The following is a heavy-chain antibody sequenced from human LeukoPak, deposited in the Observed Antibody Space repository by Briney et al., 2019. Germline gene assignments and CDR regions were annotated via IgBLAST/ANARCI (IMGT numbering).Heavy chain of an antibody. CDR3: ASVSGGTEYYFDY. Sequence: GGSLRLSCAASGFTVSSNYMSWVRQAPGKGLEWVSVIYSGGSTYYADSVKGRFTISRDNSKNTLYLQMNSLRAGDTAVYYCASVSGGTEYYFDYWGQGTLVTVSS. CDR1: GFTVSSNY. V-gene: IGHV3-53*01. J-gene: IGHJ4*02. CDR2: IYSGGST. D-gene: IGHD2-15*01.